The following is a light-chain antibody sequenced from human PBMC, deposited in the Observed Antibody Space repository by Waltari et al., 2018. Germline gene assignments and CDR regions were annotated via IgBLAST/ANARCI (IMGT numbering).Light chain of an antibody. CDR3: SSYTSSSTVV. CDR2: EVS. J-gene: IGLJ2*01. V-gene: IGLV2-18*02. CDR1: SRDVGSYNR. Sequence: QSALTQPPSVSGSPGQSLTIPCTGTSRDVGSYNRVSWYQQPPGTAPKLMIYEVSNRPSGVPDRFSGSKSGNTASLTISGLQAEDEADYYCSSYTSSSTVVFGGGTKLTVL.